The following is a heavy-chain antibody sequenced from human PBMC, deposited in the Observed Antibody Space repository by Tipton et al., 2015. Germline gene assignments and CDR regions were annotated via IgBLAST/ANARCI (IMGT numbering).Heavy chain of an antibody. CDR2: INPSGGST. Sequence: QLVQSGAEVKKPGASVKLSCKASGYTFTSYYIHWVRQATGQGLEWMGIINPSGGSTSYAQKFQDRVTMTRVASTSTVYMELSSLRSEDTAVYYCAIGDNIVLVPASTSLYYYGMDVWGQGTTVTVSS. CDR1: GYTFTSYY. CDR3: AIGDNIVLVPASTSLYYYGMDV. D-gene: IGHD2-2*01. V-gene: IGHV1-46*01. J-gene: IGHJ6*02.